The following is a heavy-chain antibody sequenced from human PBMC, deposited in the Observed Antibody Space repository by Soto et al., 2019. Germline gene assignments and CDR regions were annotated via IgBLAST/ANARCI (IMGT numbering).Heavy chain of an antibody. CDR3: ARGPEY. J-gene: IGHJ4*02. Sequence: SETLSLTCAVYGVSFSGYYWSWIRQPPGKGLEWIGEINHSGSTNYNPSLKSRVTISVDTSKNQFSLKLSSVTAADTAVYYCARGPEYWGQGTLVTVSS. V-gene: IGHV4-34*01. CDR2: INHSGST. CDR1: GVSFSGYY.